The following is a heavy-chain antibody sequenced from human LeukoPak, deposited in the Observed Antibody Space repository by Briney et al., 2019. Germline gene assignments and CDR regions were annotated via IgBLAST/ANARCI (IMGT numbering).Heavy chain of an antibody. CDR2: ISAYNGNT. CDR3: ARGQDEYSYGPRGSYYFDY. J-gene: IGHJ4*02. CDR1: GYTFTSYG. Sequence: ASVKVSCKASGYTFTSYGISWVRQAPGQGLEWMGWISAYNGNTNYAQKLQGRVTMTTDTSTSTAYMELRSLRSEDTAVYYCARGQDEYSYGPRGSYYFDYWGQGTLVTVSS. D-gene: IGHD5-18*01. V-gene: IGHV1-18*01.